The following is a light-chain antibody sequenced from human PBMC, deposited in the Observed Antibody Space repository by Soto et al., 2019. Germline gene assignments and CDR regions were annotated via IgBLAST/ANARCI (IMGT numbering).Light chain of an antibody. CDR2: TTS. V-gene: IGKV1-39*01. Sequence: DIQMTQSPSSLSASVGDRVTITRRASQSISYYLNWYQQKPGRAPRLLIYTTSSLQSGVPSKFSGSASGTDFTLTISSLQPEDFATYYCQQSYTTPWTFGQGTKVDIK. J-gene: IGKJ1*01. CDR3: QQSYTTPWT. CDR1: QSISYY.